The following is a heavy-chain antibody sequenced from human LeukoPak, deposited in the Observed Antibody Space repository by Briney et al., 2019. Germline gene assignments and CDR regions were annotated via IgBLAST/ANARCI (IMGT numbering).Heavy chain of an antibody. CDR2: IIPILGIA. V-gene: IGHV1-69*04. J-gene: IGHJ6*02. CDR1: GGTFSSYT. D-gene: IGHD2-2*01. Sequence: SVKVSCKASGGTFSSYTISWVRQAPGQGLEWMGRIIPILGIANYAQKFQGRVTITADKSTSTAYMEPSSLRSEDTAVYYCARDREYCSSTSCSHGMDVWGQGTTVTVSS. CDR3: ARDREYCSSTSCSHGMDV.